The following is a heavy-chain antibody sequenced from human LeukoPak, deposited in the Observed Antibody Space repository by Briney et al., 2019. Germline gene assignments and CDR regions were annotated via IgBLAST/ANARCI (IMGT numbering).Heavy chain of an antibody. J-gene: IGHJ4*02. CDR1: GYTFTSYY. CDR2: INPSGGST. D-gene: IGHD6-13*01. Sequence: ASVKVSCKASGYTFTSYYMHWVRQAPRQGLEWMGIINPSGGSTSYAQKFQGRVTMTRDMSTSTVYMELSSLRYEDTAVYYCARATGYSSSWAPFEYWGQGILVTVSS. V-gene: IGHV1-46*01. CDR3: ARATGYSSSWAPFEY.